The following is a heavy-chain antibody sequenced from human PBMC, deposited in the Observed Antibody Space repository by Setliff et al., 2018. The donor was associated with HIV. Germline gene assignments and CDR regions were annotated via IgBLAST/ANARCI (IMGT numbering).Heavy chain of an antibody. D-gene: IGHD3-10*01. CDR3: VRGGRRRGFYYFGMDV. CDR2: IYHSGST. V-gene: IGHV4-34*01. CDR1: GGSFSGYS. Sequence: SETLSLTCAVSGGSFSGYSWTWIRQPPAKGLEWIGEIYHSGSTKYNPSLKSRVTISVDKSKNHFSLNLNSVTAADTAIYYCVRGGRRRGFYYFGMDVWGQGTTVTVSS. J-gene: IGHJ6*02.